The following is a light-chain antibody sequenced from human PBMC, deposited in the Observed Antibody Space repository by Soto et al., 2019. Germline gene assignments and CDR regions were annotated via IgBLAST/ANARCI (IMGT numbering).Light chain of an antibody. Sequence: QSVLTQPPSVSGAPGQRVTISCTGSSSNIGAGYDVHWYLQLPGTAPKLLIYDDNNRPSGIPDRFSGSKSGTSASLAITGLQAEDEADYYCCSYAGSYPFVFGTGTKLTVL. CDR3: CSYAGSYPFV. V-gene: IGLV1-40*01. CDR2: DDN. CDR1: SSNIGAGYD. J-gene: IGLJ1*01.